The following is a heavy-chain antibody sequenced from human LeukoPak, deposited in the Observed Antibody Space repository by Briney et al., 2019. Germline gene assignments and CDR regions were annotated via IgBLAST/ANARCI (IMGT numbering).Heavy chain of an antibody. CDR1: GFTFNTYV. CDR3: AKDWGGGTGWSFDY. J-gene: IGHJ4*02. Sequence: PGGSLRLSCAASGFTFNTYVMSWVRQAPGKGLEWVAGIHSRGTSTFYADSVKGRFIISRDNSKNTLYVQMNSLRVDDTAVYYCAKDWGGGTGWSFDYWGQGTQVTVSS. V-gene: IGHV3-23*01. CDR2: IHSRGTST. D-gene: IGHD6-19*01.